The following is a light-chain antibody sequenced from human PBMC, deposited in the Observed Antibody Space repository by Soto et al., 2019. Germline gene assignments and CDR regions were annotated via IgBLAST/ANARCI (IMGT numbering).Light chain of an antibody. Sequence: EIVMTQSPATLSVSPGERATLSCRASQSVITNLAWYQQKPGQAPRLVISGASNRATGIPARFSGSGSGTEFTLPISNLQSEDFAVYYCQHYNHWTMYTFGQGTKLEIK. CDR3: QHYNHWTMYT. J-gene: IGKJ2*01. V-gene: IGKV3-15*01. CDR1: QSVITN. CDR2: GAS.